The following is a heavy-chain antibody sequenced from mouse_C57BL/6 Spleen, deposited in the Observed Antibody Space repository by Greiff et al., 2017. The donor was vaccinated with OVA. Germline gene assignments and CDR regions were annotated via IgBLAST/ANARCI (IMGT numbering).Heavy chain of an antibody. J-gene: IGHJ2*01. D-gene: IGHD1-3*01. CDR1: GYAFSSSW. CDR3: ARALSGVFDY. V-gene: IGHV1-82*01. Sequence: QVQLQQSGPELVKPGASVKISCKASGYAFSSSWMNWVKQRPGKGLEWIGRIYPGDGDTNYNGKFKGKATLTADKSSSTAYMQLSSLTSEDSAVYFCARALSGVFDYWGQGTTLTVSS. CDR2: IYPGDGDT.